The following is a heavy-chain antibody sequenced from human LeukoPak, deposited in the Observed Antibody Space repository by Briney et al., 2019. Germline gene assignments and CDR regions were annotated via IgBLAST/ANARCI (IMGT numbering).Heavy chain of an antibody. J-gene: IGHJ6*02. D-gene: IGHD3-3*01. CDR3: ARLYDFWSGYWGYYGMDV. V-gene: IGHV1-18*01. CDR2: ISAYNGNT. CDR1: GYTFTSYG. Sequence: ASVKVSCKASGYTFTSYGISWVRQAPGQGLEWMGWISAYNGNTNYAQKLQGRVTMTTDTSASTAYMELSSLRSEDTAVYYCARLYDFWSGYWGYYGMDVWGQGTTVTVSS.